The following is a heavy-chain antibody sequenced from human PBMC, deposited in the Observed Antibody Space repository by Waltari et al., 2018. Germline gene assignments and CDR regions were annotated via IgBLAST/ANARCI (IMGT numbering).Heavy chain of an antibody. J-gene: IGHJ5*02. Sequence: VQLQESGPGLVRPSETLSLTCTVSGDSISHSYWNWIRQSPGKGLEWIGYIYYSGATYYNPSLKSRVTISADTSPNQFSLTLTSVTAADTAVYYCAVKASVPKWLDPWGPGTLVTVSS. V-gene: IGHV4-59*13. CDR3: AVKASVPKWLDP. CDR2: IYYSGAT. D-gene: IGHD1-1*01. CDR1: GDSISHSY.